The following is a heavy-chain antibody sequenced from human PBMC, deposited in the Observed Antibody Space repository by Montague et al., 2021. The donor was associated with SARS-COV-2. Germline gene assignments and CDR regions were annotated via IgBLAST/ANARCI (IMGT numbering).Heavy chain of an antibody. CDR2: INHSGTT. CDR3: ARWDPQTLTLIGLRGKSASDY. Sequence: SETLSLTCAVYGGSFSGYYWSWIRQSPGKGLEWIAEINHSGTTNYNFNPSLRSRVTLSVDTSKSQLSLKLSSVTAADTGVYYCARWDPQTLTLIGLRGKSASDYWGQGTLVADSS. V-gene: IGHV4-34*01. D-gene: IGHD4-23*01. J-gene: IGHJ4*02. CDR1: GGSFSGYY.